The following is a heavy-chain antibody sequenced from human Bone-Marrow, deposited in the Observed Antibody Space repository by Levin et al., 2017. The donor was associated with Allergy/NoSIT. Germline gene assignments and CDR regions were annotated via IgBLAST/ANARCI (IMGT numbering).Heavy chain of an antibody. V-gene: IGHV3-48*01. CDR3: ASSRAPYYYYYGMDV. J-gene: IGHJ6*02. CDR1: GFTFSNYN. CDR2: ISSSGSTI. Sequence: GGSLRLSCAASGFTFSNYNMNWVRQAPGKGLEWVSDISSSGSTIYYADSVKGRFTISRDNAKNSLYLQMNSLRAEDTAVYYCASSRAPYYYYYGMDVWGQGTTVTVSS.